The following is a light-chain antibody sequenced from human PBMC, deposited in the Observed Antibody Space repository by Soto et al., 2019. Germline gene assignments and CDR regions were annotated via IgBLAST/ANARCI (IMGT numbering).Light chain of an antibody. CDR3: ASWDNSLNGLDV. CDR1: SSNIGSHP. J-gene: IGLJ1*01. V-gene: IGLV1-44*01. CDR2: GDN. Sequence: QSVLTQPPSASGTPGQRVSISCSGSSSNIGSHPVNWYQQLPGTAPKLLLYGDNQRPSGVPDRFSGSKSGTSASLAISGLQSEDEAHYYCASWDNSLNGLDVFGTGTKVTVL.